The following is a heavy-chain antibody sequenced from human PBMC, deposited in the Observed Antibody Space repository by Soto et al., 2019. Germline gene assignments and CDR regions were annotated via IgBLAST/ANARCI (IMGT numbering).Heavy chain of an antibody. V-gene: IGHV3-33*01. D-gene: IGHD6-6*01. CDR1: GFTFSSYG. CDR3: ARLDRGSSLFYYYYGVDV. J-gene: IGHJ6*02. CDR2: IWYDGSSK. Sequence: GGSLRLSCAVSGFTFSSYGMHWVRQAPGKGLEWVAVIWYDGSSKYYADSVKGRFTISRDNSKNTLYPQMDSLRAEDTAVYYCARLDRGSSLFYYYYGVDVWGQGTTVTVSS.